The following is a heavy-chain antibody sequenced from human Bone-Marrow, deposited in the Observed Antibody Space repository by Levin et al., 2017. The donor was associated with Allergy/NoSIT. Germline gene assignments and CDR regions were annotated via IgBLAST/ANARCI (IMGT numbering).Heavy chain of an antibody. D-gene: IGHD3-3*01. V-gene: IGHV1-8*01. CDR1: GYTFTSYD. J-gene: IGHJ6*02. CDR2: MNPNSGNT. Sequence: VASVKVSCKASGYTFTSYDINWVRQATGQGLEWMGWMNPNSGNTGYAQKFQGRVTMTRNTSISTAYMELSGLRSEDTAVYYCAREGPYITIFGVVNRYYYYGMDVWGQGTTVTVSS. CDR3: AREGPYITIFGVVNRYYYYGMDV.